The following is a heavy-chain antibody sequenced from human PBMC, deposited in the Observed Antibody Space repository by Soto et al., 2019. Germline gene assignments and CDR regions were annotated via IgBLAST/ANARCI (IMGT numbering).Heavy chain of an antibody. CDR3: ATTGGY. CDR1: GGSISSGRHH. V-gene: IGHV4-39*01. D-gene: IGHD1-1*01. J-gene: IGHJ4*02. Sequence: QLQLQESGPGLVKPSETLSLTCTVSGGSISSGRHHWRWIRQPPGKGLEWIGSIYYSGSTYYNPSLQSRVTISLDTSKNQFSLNLNSVTAADTAVYYCATTGGYWGQGILVTVSS. CDR2: IYYSGST.